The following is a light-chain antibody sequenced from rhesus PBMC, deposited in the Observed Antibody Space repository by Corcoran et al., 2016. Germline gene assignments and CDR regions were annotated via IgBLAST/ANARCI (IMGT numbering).Light chain of an antibody. CDR2: EVS. J-gene: IGKJ2*01. Sequence: EIEMTQTPVSLPVTPGEPASISCSASQSLFDREDGKTYLDWYLPKPGQSPQPLIYEVSNRASGVPDMFSGSGSDTDVTRKISRVEAEDVGIFSCMQYTHIPYTFGQGTKVDIK. CDR1: QSLFDREDGKTY. V-gene: IGKV2-86*01. CDR3: MQYTHIPYT.